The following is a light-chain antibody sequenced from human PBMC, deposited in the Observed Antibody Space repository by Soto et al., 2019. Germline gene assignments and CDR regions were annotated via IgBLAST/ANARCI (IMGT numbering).Light chain of an antibody. CDR3: QQLNTYPIT. V-gene: IGKV1-9*01. CDR1: QGISSF. CDR2: GAS. J-gene: IGKJ5*01. Sequence: DIQLTQSPSFLSASVGDRVTITCRASQGISSFLAWYQQKPPKAPELLIYGASTLQSGVPSRFSGSGSGTEFTLTISSLQPEDFATYYCQQLNTYPITFAQGTRLEMK.